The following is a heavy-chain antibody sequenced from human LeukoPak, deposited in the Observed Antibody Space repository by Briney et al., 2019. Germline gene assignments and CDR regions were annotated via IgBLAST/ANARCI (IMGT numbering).Heavy chain of an antibody. Sequence: TSETLSLTCAVSGGSISSSNWWSWVRQPPGKGLEWIGEIYHSGSTNYNPSLKSRVTISVDKSKNQFSLKLSSVTAADTAVYYCARGLIAVVVPAAMSFDYWGQGTLVTVSS. CDR3: ARGLIAVVVPAAMSFDY. J-gene: IGHJ4*02. D-gene: IGHD2-2*01. V-gene: IGHV4-4*02. CDR1: GGSISSSNW. CDR2: IYHSGST.